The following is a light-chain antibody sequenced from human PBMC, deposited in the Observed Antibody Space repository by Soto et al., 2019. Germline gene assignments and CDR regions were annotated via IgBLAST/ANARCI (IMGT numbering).Light chain of an antibody. V-gene: IGLV2-23*01. CDR2: EGT. J-gene: IGLJ3*02. CDR3: CSYPGGTTGV. CDR1: SNDFGSRNF. Sequence: QSALTQPASMSGSPGQSITISCTGSSNDFGSRNFVSWYQQRPNKAPKLMIFEGTKRPSGVSDRFSASKSGYTASLTISGLRAEVEANYYFCSYPGGTTGVFGGGTKLTVL.